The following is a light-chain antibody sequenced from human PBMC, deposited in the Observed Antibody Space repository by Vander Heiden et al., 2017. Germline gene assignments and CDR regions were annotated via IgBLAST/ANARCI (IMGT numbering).Light chain of an antibody. Sequence: QSVLTQPPSVSGAPISCTGSSSNIGAGYDVHWYQQLPGTAPKLLIYGNSNRPSGVPDRFSGSKSGTSASLAITGLQAEDEADYYCQSYDSSLSGYVFGTGTKVTVI. CDR3: QSYDSSLSGYV. J-gene: IGLJ1*01. CDR2: GNS. V-gene: IGLV1-40*01. CDR1: SSNIGAGYD.